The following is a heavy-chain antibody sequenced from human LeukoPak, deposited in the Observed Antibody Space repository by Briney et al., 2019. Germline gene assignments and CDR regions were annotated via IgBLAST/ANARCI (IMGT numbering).Heavy chain of an antibody. CDR2: IYHSGST. CDR3: ARGVTGRLNY. J-gene: IGHJ4*02. V-gene: IGHV4-30-2*01. D-gene: IGHD1-1*01. Sequence: PSETLSLTCTVSGGSISSGGYSWSWIRQPPGKGLEWIGYIYHSGSTYYNPSLKSRVTISVDRSKNQFSLKLSSVTAADTAVYYCARGVTGRLNYWGQGTLVTVSS. CDR1: GGSISSGGYS.